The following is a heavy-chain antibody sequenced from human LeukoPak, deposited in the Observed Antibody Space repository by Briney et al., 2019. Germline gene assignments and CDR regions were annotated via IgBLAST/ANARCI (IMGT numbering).Heavy chain of an antibody. J-gene: IGHJ4*02. Sequence: GGSLSLSCAASGFTFSSYAMHWVRQAPGKGLEWVAVISYDGSNKYYADSVKGRFTISRDNSKNTLYLQMNSLRAEDTAVYYCARENVPWYFDYWGQGTLVTVSS. CDR2: ISYDGSNK. V-gene: IGHV3-30*04. CDR3: ARENVPWYFDY. CDR1: GFTFSSYA.